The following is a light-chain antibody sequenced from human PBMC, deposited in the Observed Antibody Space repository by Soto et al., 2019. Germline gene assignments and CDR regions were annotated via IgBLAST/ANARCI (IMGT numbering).Light chain of an antibody. CDR1: SSDVGGYNF. Sequence: QSALTQPASVSGSPGQSITISCTGTSSDVGGYNFVSWYQQHPGKAPKLIIYEVTDRPSGVSNRFSGSKSGSTASLTISGLQAEDEADYYCSSYIRRNTLAFGGGTKLTVL. CDR3: SSYIRRNTLA. V-gene: IGLV2-14*01. J-gene: IGLJ2*01. CDR2: EVT.